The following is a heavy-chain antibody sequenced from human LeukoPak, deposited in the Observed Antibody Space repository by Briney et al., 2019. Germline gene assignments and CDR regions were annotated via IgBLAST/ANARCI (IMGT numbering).Heavy chain of an antibody. D-gene: IGHD3-22*01. J-gene: IGHJ6*03. CDR3: ARSSEGRYYYNSSGFSYYYYYMDV. V-gene: IGHV4-59*01. Sequence: PSETLSLTCTVSGGSISGYYWNWIRQPPGKGLEWIGYIYYSGNTNYNPSLKSRVTISLDTSKNQFSLKLSSVTAADTAVYYCARSSEGRYYYNSSGFSYYYYYMDVWGKGTTVTISS. CDR2: IYYSGNT. CDR1: GGSISGYY.